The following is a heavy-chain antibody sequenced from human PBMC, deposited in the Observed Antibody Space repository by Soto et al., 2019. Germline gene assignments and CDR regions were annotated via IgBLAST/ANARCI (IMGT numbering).Heavy chain of an antibody. CDR2: IYPGDSDT. J-gene: IGHJ4*02. V-gene: IGHV5-51*01. D-gene: IGHD4-4*01. CDR1: GYSFTTYW. CDR3: ARHPKIYSGGHYFDY. Sequence: GESLKISCKGSGYSFTTYWIGWVRQMPGKGLEWMGIIYPGDSDTRYSPSLQGQVTISADKSISTAYLQWSNLKASDTAMYYCARHPKIYSGGHYFDYWGQGTLVTVSS.